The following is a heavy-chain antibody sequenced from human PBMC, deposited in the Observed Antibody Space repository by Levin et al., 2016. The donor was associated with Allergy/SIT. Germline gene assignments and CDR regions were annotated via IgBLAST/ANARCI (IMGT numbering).Heavy chain of an antibody. J-gene: IGHJ6*02. V-gene: IGHV1-69*04. D-gene: IGHD2-2*01. CDR3: ARDLYCSSTSCNYYYYYGMDV. CDR2: IIPILGIA. Sequence: WVRQAPGQGLEWMGRIIPILGIANYAQKFQGRVTITADKSTSTAYMELSSLRSEDTAVYYCARDLYCSSTSCNYYYYYGMDVWGQGTTVTVSS.